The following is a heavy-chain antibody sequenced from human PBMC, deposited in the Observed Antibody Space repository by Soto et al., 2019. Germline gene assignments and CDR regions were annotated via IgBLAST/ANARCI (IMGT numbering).Heavy chain of an antibody. CDR2: ISYDGSNK. J-gene: IGHJ6*02. Sequence: QVQLVESGGGVVQPGRSLRLSCAASGFTFSSYGMHWVRQAPGKGLERVAVISYDGSNKDYADPVKGRFTISRDNSKNTLYRQMNSLRDEDTAVYYCANDRRPHYNSAMDVSGQGATVNVSS. D-gene: IGHD2-2*02. CDR3: ANDRRPHYNSAMDV. CDR1: GFTFSSYG. V-gene: IGHV3-30*18.